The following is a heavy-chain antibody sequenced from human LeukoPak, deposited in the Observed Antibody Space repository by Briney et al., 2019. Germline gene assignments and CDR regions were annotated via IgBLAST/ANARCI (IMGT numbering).Heavy chain of an antibody. V-gene: IGHV4-39*07. CDR2: IYYSVYT. J-gene: IGHJ4*02. CDR3: ARVGYRSGYPPFDY. D-gene: IGHD5-18*01. Sequence: KPSETLSLTCTVSGYSISSSTYSWGWMRQPPGKGLEWIGNIYYSVYTYYNPSIKSRVTTSADTSKNQSSLKLNSVTAADTAMYYCARVGYRSGYPPFDYWGQGTLVTVSS. CDR1: GYSISSSTYS.